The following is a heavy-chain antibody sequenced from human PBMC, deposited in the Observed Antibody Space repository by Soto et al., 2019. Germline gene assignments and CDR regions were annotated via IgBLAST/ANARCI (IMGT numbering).Heavy chain of an antibody. V-gene: IGHV5-51*01. CDR3: ARQQIPGELTAFDI. J-gene: IGHJ3*02. CDR2: IYPGDSNT. CDR1: GYSFTSFW. Sequence: GESLKISCKGSGYSFTSFWIGWVRQMPGKGLEWMGIIYPGDSNTRYTPSFQGQVTISADKSISTAYLQWSSLKASDTAMYYCARQQIPGELTAFDIWGQGTMVTVSS. D-gene: IGHD1-26*01.